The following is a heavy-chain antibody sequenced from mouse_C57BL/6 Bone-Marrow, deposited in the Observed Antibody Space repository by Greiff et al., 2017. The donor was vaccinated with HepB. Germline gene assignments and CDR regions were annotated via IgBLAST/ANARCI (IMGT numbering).Heavy chain of an antibody. CDR1: GFTFSDYY. D-gene: IGHD1-1*01. J-gene: IGHJ4*01. V-gene: IGHV5-12*01. Sequence: EVKLMESGGGLVQPGGSLKLSCAASGFTFSDYYMYWVRQTPEKRLEWVAYISNGGGSTYYPDTVKGRFTFSRDNAKNTLYLQMSRLKSEDTAMYYCARRFITTVVATFDYAMDYWGQGTSVTVSS. CDR2: ISNGGGST. CDR3: ARRFITTVVATFDYAMDY.